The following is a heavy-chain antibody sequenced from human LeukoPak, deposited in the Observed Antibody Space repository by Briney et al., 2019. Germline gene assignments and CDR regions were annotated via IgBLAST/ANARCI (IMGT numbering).Heavy chain of an antibody. CDR3: AREYGDYGDFDY. CDR1: GYSISSGYY. D-gene: IGHD4-17*01. V-gene: IGHV4-38-2*02. J-gene: IGHJ4*02. Sequence: SETLSLTCTVSGYSISSGYYWGWIRQPPGKGLEWIGSIYHSGSTYYNPSLKSRVTISVDTSKNQFSLKLSSVTAADTAVYYCAREYGDYGDFDYWGQGTLVTVSS. CDR2: IYHSGST.